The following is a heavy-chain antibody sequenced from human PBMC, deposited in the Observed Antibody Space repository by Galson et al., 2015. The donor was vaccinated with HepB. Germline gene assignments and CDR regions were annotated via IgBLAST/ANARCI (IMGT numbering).Heavy chain of an antibody. CDR1: GFTLSSNW. J-gene: IGHJ6*03. V-gene: IGHV3-74*01. Sequence: SLRLSCAASGFTLSSNWMHWVRQAPGKGLVWVSRINGDGGSTTYADSVKGRFTISRDNAKNTLYLQMNSLRAEDTAVYYCARVPYSSSPAADYYYYMDVGCKGTTVTVSS. CDR3: ARVPYSSSPAADYYYYMDV. CDR2: INGDGGST. D-gene: IGHD6-6*01.